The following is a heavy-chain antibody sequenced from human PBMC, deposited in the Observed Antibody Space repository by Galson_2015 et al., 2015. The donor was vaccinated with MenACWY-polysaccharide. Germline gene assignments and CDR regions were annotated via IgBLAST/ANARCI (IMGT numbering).Heavy chain of an antibody. CDR1: GFTFSSYA. D-gene: IGHD3-22*01. V-gene: IGHV3-23*01. CDR2: VSNSGGNT. Sequence: SLRLSCAASGFTFSSYALTWVRQAPGAGLEWVSSVSNSGGNTYYADSVKGRFTISRDNSKNTLYLQMNTLRAEDTAIYYCAREGWMGEKNSFSYGSSAFDWGQGTLVTVSS. CDR3: AREGWMGEKNSFSYGSSAFD. J-gene: IGHJ4*02.